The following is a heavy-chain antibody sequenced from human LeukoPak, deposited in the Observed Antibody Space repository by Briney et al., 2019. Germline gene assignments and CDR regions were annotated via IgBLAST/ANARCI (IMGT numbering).Heavy chain of an antibody. CDR3: ARRDDSRGYHKIFDY. Sequence: GSLRLSCAASGFTVSSNYMSWVRQPPGKGLEWIGNIYYGENTYYNPSLKSRVTISIDTSKNHFYLKLSSLTAADTAVYYCARRDDSRGYHKIFDYWGPGTLVTVSS. CDR1: GFTVSSNY. V-gene: IGHV4-59*04. J-gene: IGHJ4*02. CDR2: IYYGENT. D-gene: IGHD3-22*01.